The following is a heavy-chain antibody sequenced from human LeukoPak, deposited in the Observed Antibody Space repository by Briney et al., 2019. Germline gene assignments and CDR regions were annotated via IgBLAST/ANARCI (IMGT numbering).Heavy chain of an antibody. Sequence: ASVTVSCTASGYTFTSYYMHWVRQATGQRPEWMGWMSPNSGDTGYAQKFQDRVTMTRNTSISTAYMELSSLRSDDTAVYYCARGPPNWGYDYWGPGTLVTVSS. D-gene: IGHD7-27*01. CDR1: GYTFTSYY. J-gene: IGHJ4*02. CDR2: MSPNSGDT. CDR3: ARGPPNWGYDY. V-gene: IGHV1-8*02.